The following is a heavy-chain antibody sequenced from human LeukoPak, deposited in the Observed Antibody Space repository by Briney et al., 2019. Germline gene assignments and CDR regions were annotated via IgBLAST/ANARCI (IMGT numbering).Heavy chain of an antibody. J-gene: IGHJ4*02. CDR1: GYTFTGYY. Sequence: ASVKVSCKASGYTFTGYYMHWVRQAPGQGLEWMGWINPNSGGTNYAQKFQGRVTMTRDTSISTAYMELSRLRSDDTAVYYCAREKVYKAAAGTTPHGYWGQGTLVTVSS. CDR3: AREKVYKAAAGTTPHGY. CDR2: INPNSGGT. V-gene: IGHV1-2*02. D-gene: IGHD6-13*01.